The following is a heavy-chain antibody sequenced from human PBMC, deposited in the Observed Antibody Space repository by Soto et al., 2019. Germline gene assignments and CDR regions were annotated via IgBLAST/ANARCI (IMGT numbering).Heavy chain of an antibody. CDR2: ISSSSSYI. V-gene: IGHV3-21*01. Sequence: PGGSLRLSCAASGFTFSSYSMNWVRQAPGKGLEWVSSISSSSSYIYYADSVKGRFTISRDNAKNSLYLQMNSLRAEDTAVYYCASSPQYYDFWSGYSNFDYWGQGTLVTVSS. D-gene: IGHD3-3*01. CDR3: ASSPQYYDFWSGYSNFDY. J-gene: IGHJ4*02. CDR1: GFTFSSYS.